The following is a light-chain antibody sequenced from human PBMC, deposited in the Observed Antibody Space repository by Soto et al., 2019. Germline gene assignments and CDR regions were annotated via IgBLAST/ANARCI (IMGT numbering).Light chain of an antibody. V-gene: IGLV2-14*01. CDR3: SSYTNSRTPYV. CDR2: EVT. J-gene: IGLJ1*01. Sequence: QSVLTQPPSASGTPGQRVTVSCSGSSSNIETNYVYWYQRLPGKAPKVLIYEVTNRPSGISNRFSGSKSGNTASLTISGLQLEDEADYYCSSYTNSRTPYVFGTGTKLTVL. CDR1: SSNIETNY.